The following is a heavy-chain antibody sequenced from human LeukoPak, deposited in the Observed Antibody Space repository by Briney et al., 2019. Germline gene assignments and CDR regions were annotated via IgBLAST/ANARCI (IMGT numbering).Heavy chain of an antibody. D-gene: IGHD7-27*01. Sequence: SETLSLTCTVSGDSISSYYWSWIRQSPGKGLEWIGYIYYTETSYNPSLKSRVTISADTSKNQFSLKLYSVTAADTAVYYCATRKLGNDYWGQGTLVTVSS. CDR2: IYYTET. J-gene: IGHJ4*02. CDR1: GDSISSYY. CDR3: ATRKLGNDY. V-gene: IGHV4-59*01.